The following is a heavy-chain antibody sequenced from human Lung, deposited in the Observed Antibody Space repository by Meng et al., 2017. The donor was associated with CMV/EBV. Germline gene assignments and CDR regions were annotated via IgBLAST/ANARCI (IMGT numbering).Heavy chain of an antibody. CDR3: AGRGPCGRVLND. D-gene: IGHD2-21*01. CDR2: IITYLDES. CDR1: GGTSNTYT. J-gene: IGHJ4*02. V-gene: IGHV1-69*10. Sequence: SXVXVSCKASGGTSNTYTFNWVRQAPGRGLEWRGGIITYLDESNYGQTFQGRPTITSDRSTAAFMKLTSLRSEDTAVYFCAGRGPCGRVLNDWGQGTLVTVSS.